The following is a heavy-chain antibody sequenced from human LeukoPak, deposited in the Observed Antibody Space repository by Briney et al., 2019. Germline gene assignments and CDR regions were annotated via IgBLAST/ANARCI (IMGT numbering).Heavy chain of an antibody. D-gene: IGHD1-20*01. V-gene: IGHV3-15*07. CDR3: STLTSRGLSDS. CDR1: GFTFTNAW. J-gene: IGHJ4*02. Sequence: GGSLRLSCAASGFTFTNAWMNWVRQAPGKGLEWVGRIKSKTDGETIDYAAPVKGRFTFSRDDSKNMLYLQMNSLKSEDTAVYYCSTLTSRGLSDSWGQGTLVTVSS. CDR2: IKSKTDGETI.